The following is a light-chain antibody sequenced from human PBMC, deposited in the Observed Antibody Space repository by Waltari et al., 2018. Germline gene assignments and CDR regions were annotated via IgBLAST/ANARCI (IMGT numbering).Light chain of an antibody. CDR3: HHYVRLPVT. J-gene: IGKJ1*01. Sequence: EIVLTQSPGTLSLSPGERVTLSCRASQSVSRALAWYQQKPGQAPRLLMYGASSRATGIPDRFSGSGSGTDFSLTISRLEPEDFAVYYCHHYVRLPVTFGQGTKVEIK. CDR1: QSVSRA. V-gene: IGKV3-20*01. CDR2: GAS.